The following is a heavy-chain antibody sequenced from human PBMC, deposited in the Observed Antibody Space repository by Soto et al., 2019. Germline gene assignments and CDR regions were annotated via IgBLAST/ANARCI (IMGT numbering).Heavy chain of an antibody. Sequence: GGSLRLSCAASGFTFGSYAMHWVRQAPGKGLEWVAVISYDGSNKYYADSVKGRFTISRDNSKNTLYLQMNSLRAEDTAVYYCARGVRIVVVIPTPLDYWGQGTLVTVSS. CDR2: ISYDGSNK. J-gene: IGHJ4*02. D-gene: IGHD3-22*01. CDR3: ARGVRIVVVIPTPLDY. V-gene: IGHV3-30-3*01. CDR1: GFTFGSYA.